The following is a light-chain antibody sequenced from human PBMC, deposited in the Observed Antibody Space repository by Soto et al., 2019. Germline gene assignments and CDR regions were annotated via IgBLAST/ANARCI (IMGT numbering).Light chain of an antibody. V-gene: IGKV3-20*01. J-gene: IGKJ1*01. Sequence: EIVLTQSPGTLSLSPGERATLSCRASQSVSTNYLAWYQRKPGQAPRLLIYGASSRATGIPDRFRGSGSGTDFTLTITRLEAEDFAVYYCQQYGRSPPTFGQGTKVEIK. CDR1: QSVSTNY. CDR3: QQYGRSPPT. CDR2: GAS.